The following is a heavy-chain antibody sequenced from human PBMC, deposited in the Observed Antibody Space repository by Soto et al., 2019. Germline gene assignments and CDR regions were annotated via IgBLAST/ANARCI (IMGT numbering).Heavy chain of an antibody. CDR3: ATDDSYGYYTFDY. D-gene: IGHD3-22*01. V-gene: IGHV1-24*01. Sequence: ASVKVSCKVSGYTLTEFSMHWVRQSPGKGLEWMGVFDPEDGEAIYAPKFQGRVTLTEDTSTDTAYLELSSLTSEDTAIYYCATDDSYGYYTFDYWGQGSLVTVSS. J-gene: IGHJ4*02. CDR2: FDPEDGEA. CDR1: GYTLTEFS.